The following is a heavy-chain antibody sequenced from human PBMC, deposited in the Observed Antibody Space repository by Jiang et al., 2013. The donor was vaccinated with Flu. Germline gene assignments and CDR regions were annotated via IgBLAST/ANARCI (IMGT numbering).Heavy chain of an antibody. D-gene: IGHD2-15*01. Sequence: WVRQAPGQGLEWMGWINAYNGNTNYAQKLQGRVTMTTDTSTSTVYMDLRSLRSDGTAVYYCARGYCSGGSCSLYGMDVWGQGTTVTVSS. CDR3: ARGYCSGGSCSLYGMDV. J-gene: IGHJ6*02. V-gene: IGHV1-18*01. CDR2: INAYNGNT.